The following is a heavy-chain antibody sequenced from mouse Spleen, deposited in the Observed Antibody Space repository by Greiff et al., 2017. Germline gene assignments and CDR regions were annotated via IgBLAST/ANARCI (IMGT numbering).Heavy chain of an antibody. J-gene: IGHJ4*01. CDR1: GFSLTSYG. CDR3: ARNDIYYYGSSYENYAMDY. CDR2: IWSGGST. V-gene: IGHV2-2*01. D-gene: IGHD1-1*01. Sequence: QVQLKESGPGLVQPSQSLSITCTVSGFSLTSYGVHWVRQSPGKGLEWLGVIWSGGSTDYNAAFISRLSISKDNSKSQVFFKMNSLQADDTAIYYCARNDIYYYGSSYENYAMDYWGQGTSVTVSS.